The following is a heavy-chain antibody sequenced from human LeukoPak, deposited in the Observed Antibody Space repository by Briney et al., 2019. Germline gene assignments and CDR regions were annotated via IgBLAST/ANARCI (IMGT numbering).Heavy chain of an antibody. V-gene: IGHV3-23*01. CDR1: GFAFSSYA. J-gene: IGHJ4*02. CDR2: ISGSGGST. CDR3: AKEGGATYYDILTGYPHYYFDY. D-gene: IGHD3-9*01. Sequence: GGSLRLSCAASGFAFSSYAMSWVRQAPGKGLEWVSAISGSGGSTYYADSVKGRSTISRDNSKTTLYLQMNSLRAEDTAVYYCAKEGGATYYDILTGYPHYYFDYWGQGTLVTVSS.